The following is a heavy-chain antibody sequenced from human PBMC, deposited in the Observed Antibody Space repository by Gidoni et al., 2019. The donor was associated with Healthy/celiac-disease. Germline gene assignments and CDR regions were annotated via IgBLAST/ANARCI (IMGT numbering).Heavy chain of an antibody. J-gene: IGHJ4*02. CDR2: ISSSSSYI. CDR3: ARDWGRGLYCSSTSCYGFDY. D-gene: IGHD2-2*01. V-gene: IGHV3-21*01. Sequence: EVQLVESGGGLVKPGGSLRLSCAASAFTSSSYSMNWVRRAPGKGLEWVSSISSSSSYIYYADSVKGRFTISRDNAKNSLYLQMNSLRAEDTAVYYCARDWGRGLYCSSTSCYGFDYWGQGTLVTVSS. CDR1: AFTSSSYS.